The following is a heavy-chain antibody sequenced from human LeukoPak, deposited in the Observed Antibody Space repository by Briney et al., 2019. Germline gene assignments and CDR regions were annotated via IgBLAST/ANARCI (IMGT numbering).Heavy chain of an antibody. Sequence: ASVKVSCKASGYTFTGYYMHWVRQAPGQGLEWMGWINPDSGGTIYAQNFQGRVTMTRDTSISTAYMELSSLRSDDTAVYYCARDLGDTYGSVGDFDYWGQGTLVTVS. CDR3: ARDLGDTYGSVGDFDY. CDR2: INPDSGGT. J-gene: IGHJ4*02. V-gene: IGHV1-2*02. D-gene: IGHD3-10*01. CDR1: GYTFTGYY.